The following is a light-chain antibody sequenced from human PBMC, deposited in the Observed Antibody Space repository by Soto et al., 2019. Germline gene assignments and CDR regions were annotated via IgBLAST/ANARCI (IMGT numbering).Light chain of an antibody. V-gene: IGKV3-20*01. J-gene: IGKJ1*01. Sequence: EIVLTPSQATLSLSPGERATLSCGASQSVGSFLASYQQKPGQAPRLLIYAASSRATGIPDRFSASGSGTDFTLTISRLEPEDFAVYYCHQYGYSPKTFGQGTKVDIK. CDR3: HQYGYSPKT. CDR2: AAS. CDR1: QSVGSF.